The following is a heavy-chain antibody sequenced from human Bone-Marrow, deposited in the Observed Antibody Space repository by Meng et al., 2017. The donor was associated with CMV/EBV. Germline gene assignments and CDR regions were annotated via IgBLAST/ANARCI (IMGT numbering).Heavy chain of an antibody. CDR1: RFTFSKYW. D-gene: IGHD6-25*01. V-gene: IGHV3-74*01. CDR2: IKPDGTTT. CDR3: ERESSGRGLDP. Sequence: LSCDASRFTFSKYWMHWVRRAPGEGLVWVSHIKPDGTTTGYAGSVRGRFTISRDNAKNTLYLQMNSLRVEGTAVYYCERESSGRGLDPWGQGTLVTVSS. J-gene: IGHJ5*02.